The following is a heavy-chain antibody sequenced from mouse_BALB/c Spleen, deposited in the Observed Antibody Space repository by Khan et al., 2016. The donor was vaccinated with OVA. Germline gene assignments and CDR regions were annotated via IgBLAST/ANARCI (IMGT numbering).Heavy chain of an antibody. CDR2: ITYSGST. CDR3: ARDYGSSYLFFDY. D-gene: IGHD1-1*01. V-gene: IGHV3-2*02. J-gene: IGHJ2*01. Sequence: EVQLQESGPGLVKPSQSLSLTCTVTGYSITSGYAWNWIRQFPGNKLEWMAYITYSGSTGYNPSLKSRISITRDTSKNQFFLQLNSVTTEDTATXYCARDYGSSYLFFDYWGQGTTLTVSS. CDR1: GYSITSGYA.